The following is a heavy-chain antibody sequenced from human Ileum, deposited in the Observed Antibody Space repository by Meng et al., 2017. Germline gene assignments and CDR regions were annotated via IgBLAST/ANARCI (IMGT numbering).Heavy chain of an antibody. D-gene: IGHD1-26*01. CDR3: TRERSWSDFGYFDD. J-gene: IGHJ4*02. Sequence: QFLPRESVPRLGRPLVTRSLTCTLLGDSVRSSCCAWSWIRQSAAKGLEWIGYVYYNGVTNYNPSLRSRITTSIDTSKNQFSLKLSSVTAADTALYYCTRERSWSDFGYFDDWGRGTLVTVSS. CDR1: GDSVRSSCCA. V-gene: IGHV4-61*01. CDR2: VYYNGVT.